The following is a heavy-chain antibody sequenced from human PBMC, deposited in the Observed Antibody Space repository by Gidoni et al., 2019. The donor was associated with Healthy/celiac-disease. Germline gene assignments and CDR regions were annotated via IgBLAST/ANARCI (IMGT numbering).Heavy chain of an antibody. CDR3: ARVPYYYDSSGQLDY. CDR1: GFTFSSYS. CDR2: ISSSSSTI. Sequence: EVQLVESGGGLVQPGGSLRLSCAASGFTFSSYSMNWVRQAPGKGLEWVSYISSSSSTIYYADSVKGRFTISRDNAKNSLYLQMNSLRDEDTAVYYCARVPYYYDSSGQLDYWGQGTLVTVSS. D-gene: IGHD3-22*01. V-gene: IGHV3-48*02. J-gene: IGHJ4*02.